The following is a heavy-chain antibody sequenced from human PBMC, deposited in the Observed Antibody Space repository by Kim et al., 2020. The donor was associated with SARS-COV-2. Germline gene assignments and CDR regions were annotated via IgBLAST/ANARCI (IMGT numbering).Heavy chain of an antibody. CDR3: ARVGGDGVFY. D-gene: IGHD3-16*01. CDR1: GGSFSGYY. CDR2: INHSGST. V-gene: IGHV4-34*01. Sequence: SETLSLTCAVYGGSFSGYYWSWIRQPPGKGLEWIGEINHSGSTNYNPSLKSRVTISVDTSKNQFSLKLSSVTAADTAVYYCARVGGDGVFYWGQGTLVTV. J-gene: IGHJ4*02.